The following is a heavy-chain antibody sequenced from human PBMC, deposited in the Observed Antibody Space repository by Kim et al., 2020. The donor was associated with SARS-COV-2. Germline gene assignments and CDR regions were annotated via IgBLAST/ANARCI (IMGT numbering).Heavy chain of an antibody. V-gene: IGHV3-48*03. CDR1: TFAFSIYE. D-gene: IGHD2-2*01. CDR3: ALIMPRENSFNI. CDR2: ISNTGDTV. J-gene: IGHJ3*02. Sequence: GGSLRLSCAASTFAFSIYEMNWLRQAPGKGLEWRSYISNTGDTVYYAESIEGRFTISRDNANNSLFLQMDSLRVEDTAVYYCALIMPRENSFNIWGQGTVVTGSS.